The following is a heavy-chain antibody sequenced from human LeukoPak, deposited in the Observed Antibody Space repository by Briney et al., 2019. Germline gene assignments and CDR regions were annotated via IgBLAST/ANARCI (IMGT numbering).Heavy chain of an antibody. D-gene: IGHD3-10*01. J-gene: IGHJ4*02. CDR1: GYTLTSYG. CDR3: ASKLWFGEFPFDY. Sequence: GASVKVSCKASGYTLTSYGISWVRQAPGQGLEWMGWISAYNGNTNYAQKLQGRVTMTTDTSTSTAYMELRSLRSEDTAVYYCASKLWFGEFPFDYWGQGTLVTVSS. CDR2: ISAYNGNT. V-gene: IGHV1-18*01.